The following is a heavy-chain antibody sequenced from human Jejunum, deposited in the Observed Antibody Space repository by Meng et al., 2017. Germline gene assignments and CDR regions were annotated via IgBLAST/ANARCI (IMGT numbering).Heavy chain of an antibody. Sequence: QFKLQESGPGLVRPSETLSLTCSVSGVSVSSYYWSWIRQPPGKGLEWIGRLYDSGTTSYNPSLKSRVTISADTSRNQLSLRLTSVTAADTAIYYCARRGFLDYWGQGILVTVSS. CDR3: ARRGFLDY. D-gene: IGHD3-10*01. CDR2: LYDSGTT. J-gene: IGHJ4*02. V-gene: IGHV4-59*08. CDR1: GVSVSSYY.